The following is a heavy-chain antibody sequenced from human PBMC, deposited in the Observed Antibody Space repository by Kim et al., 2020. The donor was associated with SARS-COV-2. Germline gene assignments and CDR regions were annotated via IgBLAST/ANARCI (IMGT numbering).Heavy chain of an antibody. CDR1: GYTFTSYS. CDR3: ARVGITVTIYGMDV. D-gene: IGHD1-20*01. J-gene: IGHJ6*02. CDR2: ISAYNGNT. Sequence: ASVKVSCKASGYTFTSYSISWVRQAPGQGLEWMGWISAYNGNTNYAQKFQGRVTMTKDTSTSTAYVELRSLRSDDTAIYYCARVGITVTIYGMDVWGQGTTVTVSS. V-gene: IGHV1-18*01.